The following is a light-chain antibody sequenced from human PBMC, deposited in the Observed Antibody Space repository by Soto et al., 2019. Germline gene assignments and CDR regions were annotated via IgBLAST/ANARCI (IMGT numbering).Light chain of an antibody. V-gene: IGLV2-11*01. CDR1: SSEVGDYNY. CDR3: CSYAGSYTWV. J-gene: IGLJ3*02. Sequence: QSALTQPRSVYGSPGQSVTISCTGTSSEVGDYNYVSWYQQHPGKAPKLLIYAVNMRPSGVPDRFSGSKSGNTASLTISGLQAEDEADHSCCSYAGSYTWVFGGGIKLTFL. CDR2: AVN.